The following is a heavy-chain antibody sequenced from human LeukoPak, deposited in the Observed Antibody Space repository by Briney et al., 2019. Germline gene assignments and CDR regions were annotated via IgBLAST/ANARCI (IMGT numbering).Heavy chain of an antibody. D-gene: IGHD5-18*01. CDR1: GFTFNAYG. Sequence: GGSLRLSCVASGFTFNAYGIHWVRQAPGKGLEWVAFIRYDGSNKYYADSVKGRFTISRDNSKNTLYLQMNSLRAEDTAVYYCAKGPLIQLWLLDYWGQGTLVTVSS. CDR2: IRYDGSNK. J-gene: IGHJ4*02. V-gene: IGHV3-30*02. CDR3: AKGPLIQLWLLDY.